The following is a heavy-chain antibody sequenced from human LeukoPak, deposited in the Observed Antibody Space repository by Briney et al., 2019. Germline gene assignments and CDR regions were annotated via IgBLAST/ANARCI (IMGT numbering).Heavy chain of an antibody. CDR3: ARHRTVMYYFDY. V-gene: IGHV4-39*01. CDR1: GGSISSSSYY. D-gene: IGHD4-17*01. CDR2: IYYSGST. J-gene: IGHJ4*02. Sequence: SETLSLTCTVSGGSISSSSYYWGWIRQPPGQGLEWIGSIYYSGSTYYNPSLKSRVTISVDTSKNQFSLKLSSVTAADTAVYYCARHRTVMYYFDYWGQGTLVTVSS.